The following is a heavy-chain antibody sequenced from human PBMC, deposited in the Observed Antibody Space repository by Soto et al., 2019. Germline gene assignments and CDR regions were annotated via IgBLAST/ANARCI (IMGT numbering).Heavy chain of an antibody. CDR1: GFTFTRYS. Sequence: GGSLRLSCAASGFTFTRYSMNWGRQAPGKGLEWVSSISSTTNYIYYADSMKGRFTVSRDNAKNSVYLEMNSLSAEDTAVYYCARESEDLASNFDYWGQGTLVTVSS. CDR3: ARESEDLASNFDY. J-gene: IGHJ4*02. V-gene: IGHV3-21*01. CDR2: ISSTTNYI.